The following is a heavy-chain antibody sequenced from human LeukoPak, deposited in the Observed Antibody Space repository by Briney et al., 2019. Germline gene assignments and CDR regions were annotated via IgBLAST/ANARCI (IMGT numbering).Heavy chain of an antibody. CDR3: AREILGSVSFDY. J-gene: IGHJ4*02. CDR2: ILYDGRTT. V-gene: IGHV3-30*04. Sequence: GGFLRLSCAASGFTFRSYTMHWVRQAPGKGLEWVAVILYDGRTTNYAESVRGRFTISRDTSENTLYLQMNNLRPEDTAIYYCAREILGSVSFDYWGQGTLVTVSS. D-gene: IGHD1-26*01. CDR1: GFTFRSYT.